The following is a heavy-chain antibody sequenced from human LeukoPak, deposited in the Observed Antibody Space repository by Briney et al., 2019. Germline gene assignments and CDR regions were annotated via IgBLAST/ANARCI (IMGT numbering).Heavy chain of an antibody. CDR3: VRGYDSSG. V-gene: IGHV3-74*01. D-gene: IGHD3-22*01. J-gene: IGHJ4*01. Sequence: LGGSVRLSCAASGFTFSSSLMHWGRQAPGKGLVWVSRINSDGSSTTYADSVKGRFTISRDNAKNTPYLQMNSLRVEDTAVYYCVRGYDSSGWGQGSLVSVSS. CDR1: GFTFSSSL. CDR2: INSDGSST.